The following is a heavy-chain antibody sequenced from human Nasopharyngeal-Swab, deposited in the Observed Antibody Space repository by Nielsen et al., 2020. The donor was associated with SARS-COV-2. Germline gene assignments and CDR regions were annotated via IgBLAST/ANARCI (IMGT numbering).Heavy chain of an antibody. CDR1: GGSYSGYY. J-gene: IGHJ4*02. D-gene: IGHD2-21*02. Sequence: SETLSLTCAVYGGSYSGYYGSWVRQPPGKGLEGIGEIKHSGSTNYNPPLKSRVNISVDTSKNQFSLKLSSVTAADTALYYCARGPVVAYCGGDCYSEVILPGFDYWGQGTLVTVSS. CDR3: ARGPVVAYCGGDCYSEVILPGFDY. V-gene: IGHV4-34*01. CDR2: IKHSGST.